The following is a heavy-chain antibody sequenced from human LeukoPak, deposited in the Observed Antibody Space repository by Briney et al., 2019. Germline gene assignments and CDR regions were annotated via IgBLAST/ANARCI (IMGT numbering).Heavy chain of an antibody. CDR1: GGSISSGSYY. D-gene: IGHD6-13*01. Sequence: PSETLSLTCTVSGGSISSGSYYWSWIRQPAGKGLEWIGRIYGSGSTDYNPSLKSRVTISVDTSKNQFSLKLSSVTAADTAVYYCARYSRIAAAEWFDPWGQGTLVTVSS. V-gene: IGHV4-61*10. J-gene: IGHJ5*02. CDR3: ARYSRIAAAEWFDP. CDR2: IYGSGST.